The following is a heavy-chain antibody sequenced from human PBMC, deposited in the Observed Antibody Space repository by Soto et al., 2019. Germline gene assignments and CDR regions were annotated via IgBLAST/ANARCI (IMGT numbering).Heavy chain of an antibody. D-gene: IGHD3-10*01. CDR3: ASMGGDPVPSVDS. CDR2: IFYSGST. V-gene: IGHV4-59*01. J-gene: IGHJ5*01. CDR1: GGSISSYY. Sequence: QVQLQESGPGLVKPSETLSLTCTVSGGSISSYYWSWIRQPPGKGLEWIGFIFYSGSTSYNPSLQSRVTISIDTSGYQFSPEPNSVTAADTAVYYCASMGGDPVPSVDSWGQGTLVAVSS.